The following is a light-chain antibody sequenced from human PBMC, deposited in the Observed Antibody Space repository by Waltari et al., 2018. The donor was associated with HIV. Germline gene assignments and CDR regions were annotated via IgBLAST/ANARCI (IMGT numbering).Light chain of an antibody. CDR2: RAS. V-gene: IGKV1-5*03. CDR1: QSTSCW. CDR3: QQYNTNSPRT. J-gene: IGKJ1*01. Sequence: DIQMTQSPSTLSASVGDRVTITCRPSQSTSCWLAWYQQKPGKAPKLLIYRASSLESGVPSRFSGSGSGSEFTLTISSLQPDDFATYYCQQYNTNSPRTFGQGTKVEIK.